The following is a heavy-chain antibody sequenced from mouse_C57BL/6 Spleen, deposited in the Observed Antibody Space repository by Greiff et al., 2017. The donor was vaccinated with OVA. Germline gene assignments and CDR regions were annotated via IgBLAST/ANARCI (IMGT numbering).Heavy chain of an antibody. V-gene: IGHV1-50*01. CDR3: ARTTTSHYAMDY. Sequence: VQLQQPGAELVKPGASVKLSCKASGYTFTSYWMQWVKQRPGQGLEWIGEIDPSDSYTNYNQNFKGKATLTVDTSSSTAYMQLSSLTSEDSAVYYCARTTTSHYAMDYWGQGTSVTVSS. CDR1: GYTFTSYW. D-gene: IGHD1-1*01. CDR2: IDPSDSYT. J-gene: IGHJ4*01.